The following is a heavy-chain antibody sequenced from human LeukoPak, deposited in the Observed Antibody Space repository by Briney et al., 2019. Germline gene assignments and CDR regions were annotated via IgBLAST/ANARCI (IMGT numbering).Heavy chain of an antibody. CDR2: TSPDGNSQ. V-gene: IGHV3-30*01. J-gene: IGHJ5*01. Sequence: GGSLRLSCAASGFTFSRYAMHWVRQAPGKGLEWVAVTSPDGNSQYYADSVKGRFTTSRDNSKNTVFLQMNSLSTEDTAVYSCFTGSAYYYDSWGQGTLVTVSS. CDR3: FTGSAYYYDS. D-gene: IGHD3-22*01. CDR1: GFTFSRYA.